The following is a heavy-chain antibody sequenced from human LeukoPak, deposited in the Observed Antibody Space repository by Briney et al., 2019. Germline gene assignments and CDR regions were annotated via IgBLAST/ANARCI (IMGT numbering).Heavy chain of an antibody. CDR2: ISYDGSNK. J-gene: IGHJ4*02. V-gene: IGHV3-30*18. CDR1: GFTFSSYG. CDR3: AKKGWFGEFDY. Sequence: GGSLRLSCAASGFTFSSYGMHWVRQAPGKGLEWVAVISYDGSNKYYADSVKGRFTISRDNSKNTLYLQMNSLRAEDTAVYYCAKKGWFGEFDYWGQGTLVTVSS. D-gene: IGHD3-10*01.